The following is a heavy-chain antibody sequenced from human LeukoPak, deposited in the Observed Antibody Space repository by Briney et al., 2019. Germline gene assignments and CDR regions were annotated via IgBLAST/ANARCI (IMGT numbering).Heavy chain of an antibody. J-gene: IGHJ4*02. CDR1: GYTFTGYY. CDR3: ARQSGGSGTYLN. CDR2: INPNSGVT. D-gene: IGHD3-10*01. Sequence: ASVKVSCKASGYTFTGYYIHWVRQAPGQGLEWMGWINPNSGVTKYAQKFQGRVTVTRDTSISTAYMELRSDDTAVYYCARQSGGSGTYLNWGQGTLVTVSS. V-gene: IGHV1-2*02.